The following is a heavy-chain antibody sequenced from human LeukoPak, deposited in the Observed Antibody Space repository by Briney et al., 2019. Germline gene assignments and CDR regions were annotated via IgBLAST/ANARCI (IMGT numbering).Heavy chain of an antibody. CDR1: GFTFSDYY. D-gene: IGHD3-22*01. V-gene: IGHV3-11*01. J-gene: IGHJ4*02. CDR2: ISSSGSSI. CDR3: ARDGEFYYDSSSY. Sequence: AGGSLRLSCAASGFTFSDYYMSWIRQAPGKGLEWVSYISSSGSSIYYADSVKGRFTISRDNAKNSLYLQMNSLRAEDTAVYCCARDGEFYYDSSSYWGQGSLVTVSS.